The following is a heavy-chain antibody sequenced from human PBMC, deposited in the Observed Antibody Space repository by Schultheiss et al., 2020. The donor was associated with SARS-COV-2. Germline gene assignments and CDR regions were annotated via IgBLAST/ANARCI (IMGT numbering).Heavy chain of an antibody. CDR2: INPKSGGT. Sequence: ASVKVSCKASGYTFTGYYMHWVRQAPGQGLEWMGWINPKSGGTNYAQKLQGRVTMTTDTSTSTAYMELRSLRSDDTAVYYCARDRGGAVPTNAFDIWGQGTMVTVSS. CDR1: GYTFTGYY. J-gene: IGHJ3*02. V-gene: IGHV1-2*02. D-gene: IGHD6-19*01. CDR3: ARDRGGAVPTNAFDI.